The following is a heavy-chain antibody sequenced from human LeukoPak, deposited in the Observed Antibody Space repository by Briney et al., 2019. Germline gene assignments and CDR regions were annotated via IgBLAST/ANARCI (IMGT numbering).Heavy chain of an antibody. D-gene: IGHD2-8*01. CDR3: ARDAAVLYGFDP. CDR2: IIPIFGTA. Sequence: SVKVSCKASGYTFTGYYMHWVRQAPGQGLEWMGRIIPIFGTANYAQKFQGRVTITTDESTSTAYMELSSLRSEDTAVYYCARDAAVLYGFDPWGQGTLVTVSS. J-gene: IGHJ5*02. V-gene: IGHV1-69*05. CDR1: GYTFTGYY.